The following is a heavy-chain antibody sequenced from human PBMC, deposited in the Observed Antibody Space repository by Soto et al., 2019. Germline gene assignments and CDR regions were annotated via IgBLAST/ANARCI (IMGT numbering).Heavy chain of an antibody. V-gene: IGHV1-69*01. D-gene: IGHD1-26*01. CDR3: RLASTWDLLGYFYGMDV. Sequence: QVQLVQSGAEVKKPGSSAKVSCKASGGTFNTFAFTWVRQAPGQGFEWMGGVIPLFNTPDYAQKFQGRVTITAGEATSTVYLEQRGLSSDDTAVYFCRLASTWDLLGYFYGMDVWGPGTTVIVSS. CDR2: VIPLFNTP. J-gene: IGHJ6*02. CDR1: GGTFNTFA.